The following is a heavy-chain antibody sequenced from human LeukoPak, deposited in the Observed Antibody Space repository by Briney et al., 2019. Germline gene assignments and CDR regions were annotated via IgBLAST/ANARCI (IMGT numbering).Heavy chain of an antibody. CDR1: GYTLTELS. D-gene: IGHD3-3*01. V-gene: IGHV1-46*01. CDR2: INPSGGST. J-gene: IGHJ4*02. CDR3: ARDRLAGSTYYGLLYY. Sequence: ASVKVSFKVSGYTLTELSMHWVRQAPGQGLEWMGIINPSGGSTSYAQKFQGRVTMTRDTSTSTVYMELSSLRSEDTAVYYCARDRLAGSTYYGLLYYWGQGTLVTVSS.